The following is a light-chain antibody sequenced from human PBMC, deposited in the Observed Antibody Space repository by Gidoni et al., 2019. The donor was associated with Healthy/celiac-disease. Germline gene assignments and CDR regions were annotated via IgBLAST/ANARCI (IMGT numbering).Light chain of an antibody. CDR1: QSISSY. J-gene: IGKJ2*01. V-gene: IGKV1-39*01. Sequence: DIQMTQAPSSLYASVGDRGTITCRASQSISSYLNWYQQKPEKAPKLLIYASSSLQSVVPSRFSGRGSGPDFTLTISSLPPEEFATYYCQQSYSTPRTFGHGTQLEIK. CDR3: QQSYSTPRT. CDR2: ASS.